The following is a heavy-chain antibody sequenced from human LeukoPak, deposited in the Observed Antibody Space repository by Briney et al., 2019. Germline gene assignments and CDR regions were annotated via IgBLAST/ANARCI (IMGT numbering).Heavy chain of an antibody. CDR2: IYTSGST. J-gene: IGHJ3*02. Sequence: PSETLSLTCTASGGSISSYYWSWIRQPAGKGLEWIGRIYTSGSTNYNPSLKSRITMSVDTSKNQFSLKLSSVTAADTAVYYCARRKWELDHDAFDIWGQGTMVTVSS. V-gene: IGHV4-4*07. CDR3: ARRKWELDHDAFDI. CDR1: GGSISSYY. D-gene: IGHD1-26*01.